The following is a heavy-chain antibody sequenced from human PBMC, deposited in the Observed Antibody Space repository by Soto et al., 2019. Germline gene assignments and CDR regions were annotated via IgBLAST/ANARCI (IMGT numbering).Heavy chain of an antibody. CDR3: ARGLNVYYSDY. CDR1: GYTFTSYA. J-gene: IGHJ4*02. CDR2: INAGNGNT. Sequence: ASVKVSCKASGYTFTSYAMHWMRQAPGQRLEWMGWINAGNGNTKYSQKFQGRVTITRDTSASTAYMELSSLRSEDTAVYYCARGLNVYYSDYWGQGTLVTVSS. V-gene: IGHV1-3*01. D-gene: IGHD3-10*01.